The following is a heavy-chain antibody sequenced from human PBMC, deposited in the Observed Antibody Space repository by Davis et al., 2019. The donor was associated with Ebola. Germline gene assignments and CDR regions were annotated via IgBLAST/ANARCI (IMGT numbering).Heavy chain of an antibody. CDR2: IYHSGST. J-gene: IGHJ4*02. D-gene: IGHD4-23*01. Sequence: MPSETLSLTCTVSGGSITNYYWSWIRQAPGRGLEFIAYIYHSGSTNYNPSLKSRLTISVDTSKSQFSLKLASVTAADTAVYYCARLTRPYGGDSVRLDYWGQGTLVTVSS. CDR3: ARLTRPYGGDSVRLDY. CDR1: GGSITNYY. V-gene: IGHV4-59*01.